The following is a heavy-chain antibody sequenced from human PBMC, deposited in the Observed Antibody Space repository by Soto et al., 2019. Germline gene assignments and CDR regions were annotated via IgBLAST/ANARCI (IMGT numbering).Heavy chain of an antibody. CDR3: ARDRPHGEDYYGMDV. CDR2: INPNSGGT. D-gene: IGHD4-17*01. V-gene: IGHV1-2*04. CDR1: GYTFTGYY. Sequence: QVQLVQSGAEVKKPGASVKVSCKASGYTFTGYYMHWVRQAPGQGLEWMGWINPNSGGTNYAQKLQGWVTMTRDTSISTAYMELSRLRSDDTAVYYCARDRPHGEDYYGMDVWGQGTTVTVSS. J-gene: IGHJ6*02.